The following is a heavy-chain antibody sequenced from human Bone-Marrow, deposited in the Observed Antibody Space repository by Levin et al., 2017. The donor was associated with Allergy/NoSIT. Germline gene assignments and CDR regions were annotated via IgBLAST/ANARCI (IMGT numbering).Heavy chain of an antibody. D-gene: IGHD2/OR15-2a*01. CDR2: VSAYNGHT. Sequence: ASVKVSCKTSGFTFKNYGFIWVRQAPGQGLEWMGWVSAYNGHTNYELKFHGRVTMSADTSTNTTHMELRSLRSDDTAVYSCARAAQPCTFYDSDGYAYWGQGTLVTVSS. CDR1: GFTFKNYG. J-gene: IGHJ4*01. CDR3: ARAAQPCTFYDSDGYAY. V-gene: IGHV1-18*01.